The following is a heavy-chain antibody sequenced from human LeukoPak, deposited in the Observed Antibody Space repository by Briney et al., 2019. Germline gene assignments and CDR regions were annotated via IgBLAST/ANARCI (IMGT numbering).Heavy chain of an antibody. D-gene: IGHD5-24*01. CDR2: MNPNSGNT. J-gene: IGHJ6*03. V-gene: IGHV1-8*01. CDR1: GYTFTSYD. CDR3: ARGDGRGRTYYYYYMDV. Sequence: ASVKVSCKASGYTFTSYDINWVRQATGQGREWMGWMNPNSGNTGYAQKFQGRVTMTRNTSISTAYMELSSLRSEDTAVYYCARGDGRGRTYYYYYMDVWGKGTTVTVSS.